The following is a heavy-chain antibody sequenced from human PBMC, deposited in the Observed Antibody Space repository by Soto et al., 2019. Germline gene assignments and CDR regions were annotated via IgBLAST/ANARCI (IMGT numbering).Heavy chain of an antibody. CDR3: ARDGYYGSGSYGMDV. D-gene: IGHD3-10*01. V-gene: IGHV1-18*01. Sequence: QVQLVQSGAEVKKPGASVKVSCKTSGYTFNNYGISWVRQAPGQGLEWMGWISDYNGNTNYPQKLQGRVTMTTDISXXTVYMVLTSLRYDDTAVYCCARDGYYGSGSYGMDVWGRGTTVSVSS. CDR2: ISDYNGNT. J-gene: IGHJ6*02. CDR1: GYTFNNYG.